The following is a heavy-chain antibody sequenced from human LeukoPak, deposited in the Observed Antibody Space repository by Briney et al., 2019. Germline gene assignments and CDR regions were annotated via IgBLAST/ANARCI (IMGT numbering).Heavy chain of an antibody. D-gene: IGHD2-15*01. Sequence: ASVKVSCKASGYTFTGYYMHWVRQAPGQGLEWMGRINPNSGGTNYAQQFQGRVTMTRDTSISTAYMELSRLRSADTAMYYRATGAFRVVVVAATKNGFDPGGQGTLVTFSS. J-gene: IGHJ5*02. CDR2: INPNSGGT. CDR1: GYTFTGYY. V-gene: IGHV1-2*06. CDR3: ATGAFRVVVVAATKNGFDP.